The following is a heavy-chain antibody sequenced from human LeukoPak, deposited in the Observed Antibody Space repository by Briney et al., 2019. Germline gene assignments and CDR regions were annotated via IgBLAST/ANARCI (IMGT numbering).Heavy chain of an antibody. CDR1: GFTFSSYG. CDR2: IWFDGSNK. CDR3: AKDSAGRYCSITSCNFFDY. V-gene: IGHV3-33*06. Sequence: PGRSLRLSCAASGFTFSSYGMHWVRQAPGKGLEWVAVIWFDGSNKYYGDSVKGRFPISRDNSKNTLYLQMNSLRAEDTAVYYCAKDSAGRYCSITSCNFFDYWGQGSLVTVSS. J-gene: IGHJ4*02. D-gene: IGHD2-2*01.